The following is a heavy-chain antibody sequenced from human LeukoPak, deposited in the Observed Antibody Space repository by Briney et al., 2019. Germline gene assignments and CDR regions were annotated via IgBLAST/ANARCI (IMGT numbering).Heavy chain of an antibody. CDR1: GYTFTGYY. CDR3: ARTSSGWTYFDY. V-gene: IGHV1-2*02. D-gene: IGHD6-19*01. J-gene: IGHJ4*02. CDR2: INPNSGGT. Sequence: ASVKVSCKASGYTFTGYYMHWVRQAPGQGLEWMGWINPNSGGTNYAQKFQGRATMTRDTSIGTAYMELSRLRSDDTAVYYCARTSSGWTYFDYWGQGTLVTVSS.